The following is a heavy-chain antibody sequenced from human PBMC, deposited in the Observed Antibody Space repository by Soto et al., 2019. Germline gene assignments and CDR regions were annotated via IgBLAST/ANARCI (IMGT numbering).Heavy chain of an antibody. CDR1: GGSISSGGYY. Sequence: SETLSLTCTVSGGSISSGGYYWSWIRQHPGKGLEWIGYIYYSGSTYYNPSLKSRVTISVDTSKNQFSLKLSSVTAADTAVYYCARGGVGANRFEYFQHWGQGTLVTVSS. J-gene: IGHJ1*01. CDR2: IYYSGST. CDR3: ARGGVGANRFEYFQH. V-gene: IGHV4-31*03. D-gene: IGHD1-26*01.